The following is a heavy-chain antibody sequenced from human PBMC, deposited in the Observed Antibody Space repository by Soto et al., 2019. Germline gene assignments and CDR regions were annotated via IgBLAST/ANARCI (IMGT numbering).Heavy chain of an antibody. V-gene: IGHV4-4*02. Sequence: SETLSLTCAVSGGSISSSNWWSWVRQPPGKGLEWIGEIYHSGSTNYNPSLKSRVTISVDKSKNQFSLKLSSVTAADTAVYYCARDRTVGYCSSTSCSHYYYYGMDVWGQGTTVTVSS. CDR1: GGSISSSNW. CDR3: ARDRTVGYCSSTSCSHYYYYGMDV. D-gene: IGHD2-2*01. J-gene: IGHJ6*02. CDR2: IYHSGST.